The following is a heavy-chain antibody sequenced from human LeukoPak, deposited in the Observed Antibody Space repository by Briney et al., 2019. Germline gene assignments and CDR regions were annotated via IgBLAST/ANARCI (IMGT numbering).Heavy chain of an antibody. CDR3: AKDGFSKSGYYYNSDY. D-gene: IGHD3-22*01. Sequence: GGSLRLSCAAPGFTFSSYAMSWVRQAPGKGLEWVSAISGSGGSTYYADSVKGRFTISRDNSKNTLYLQMNSLRAEDTAVYYCAKDGFSKSGYYYNSDYWGQGTLVTVSS. J-gene: IGHJ4*02. CDR2: ISGSGGST. V-gene: IGHV3-23*01. CDR1: GFTFSSYA.